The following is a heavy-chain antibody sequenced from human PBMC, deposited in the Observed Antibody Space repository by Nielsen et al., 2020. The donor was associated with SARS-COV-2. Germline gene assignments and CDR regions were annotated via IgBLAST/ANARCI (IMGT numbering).Heavy chain of an antibody. D-gene: IGHD2-2*01. J-gene: IGHJ6*02. CDR1: GYSFTNYW. CDR3: ARDVVQTATGGDV. CDR2: IYPGDSDT. Sequence: ESLNTSCKGSGYSFTNYWIGLVRPLPGTGLGWMGIIYPGDSDTRYSPSFQAKVTISADKSICTAYLQWSSLKASDAAMYYCARDVVQTATGGDVWGQGTTVTVSS. V-gene: IGHV5-51*01.